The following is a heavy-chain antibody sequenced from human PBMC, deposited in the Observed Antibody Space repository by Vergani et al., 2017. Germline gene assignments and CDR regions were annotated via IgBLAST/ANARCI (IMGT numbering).Heavy chain of an antibody. V-gene: IGHV3-73*02. CDR2: IKNKANDYAT. Sequence: EVQLVESGGGLVHPGESLKLSCAASGFIFSGSALHWVRQGSGKGLEWIGRIKNKANDYATAYSVSVKGRFSISRDNSKDTLYLQMNSLRAEDTAVYYCARGYCTNSICRGKVDSWGQGTLVTVSS. J-gene: IGHJ4*02. CDR3: ARGYCTNSICRGKVDS. CDR1: GFIFSGSA. D-gene: IGHD2-8*01.